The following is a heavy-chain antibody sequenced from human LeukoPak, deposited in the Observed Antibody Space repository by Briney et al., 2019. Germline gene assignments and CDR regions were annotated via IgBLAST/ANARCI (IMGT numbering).Heavy chain of an antibody. CDR1: GFTFSSYG. CDR3: AKARGSYSFDF. CDR2: ISGSGGST. D-gene: IGHD1-26*01. Sequence: GGSLRLSCAASGFTFSSYGMSWVRQAPGKGLEWVSSISGSGGSTYYADSVKGRSTISRDNSKSTLYLQMNSLRAEDTAVYYCAKARGSYSFDFWGQGTLVTVSS. J-gene: IGHJ4*02. V-gene: IGHV3-23*01.